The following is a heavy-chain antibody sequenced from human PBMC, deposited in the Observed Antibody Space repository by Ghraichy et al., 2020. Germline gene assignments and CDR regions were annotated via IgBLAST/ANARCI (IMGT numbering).Heavy chain of an antibody. J-gene: IGHJ4*02. D-gene: IGHD3-10*01. Sequence: GGSLRLSCAASGFTFSSYAMSWVRQAPGKGLEWVSAISGSGGSTYYADSVKGRFTISRDNFKNTLYLQTNSLRAEDTAVYYCAKDPTYYYGSGSSPFDYWGQGTLVTVSS. V-gene: IGHV3-23*01. CDR2: ISGSGGST. CDR3: AKDPTYYYGSGSSPFDY. CDR1: GFTFSSYA.